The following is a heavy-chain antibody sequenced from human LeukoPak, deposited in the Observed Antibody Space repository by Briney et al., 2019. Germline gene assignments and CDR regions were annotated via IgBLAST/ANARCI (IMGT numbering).Heavy chain of an antibody. D-gene: IGHD5-12*01. Sequence: KVSCKASGGTFSSYAISWVRQAPGQGLEWMGGIIPIFGTANYAQKFQGRVTITTDESTSTAYMELSSLRSEDTAVYYCARAHSGYDYLCLNWGQGTLVTVSS. J-gene: IGHJ4*02. CDR3: ARAHSGYDYLCLN. CDR2: IIPIFGTA. CDR1: GGTFSSYA. V-gene: IGHV1-69*05.